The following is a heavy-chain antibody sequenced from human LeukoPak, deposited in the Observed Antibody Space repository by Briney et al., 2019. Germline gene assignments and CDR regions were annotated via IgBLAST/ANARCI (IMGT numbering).Heavy chain of an antibody. D-gene: IGHD3-10*01. J-gene: IGHJ4*02. CDR2: ISGSGGST. V-gene: IGHV3-23*01. Sequence: AGGSLRLSCAASGFTFSSYAMSWVRQAPGKGLEWVSAISGSGGSTYYADSVKGRFTISRDNSKNTLYLQMNSLRAEDTAVYYCAKLRDYYGSGSYFDYWAREPWSPSPQ. CDR3: AKLRDYYGSGSYFDY. CDR1: GFTFSSYA.